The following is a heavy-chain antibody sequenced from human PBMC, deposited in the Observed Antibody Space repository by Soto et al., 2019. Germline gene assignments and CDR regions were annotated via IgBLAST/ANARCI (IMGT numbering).Heavy chain of an antibody. CDR1: GITFSSNW. J-gene: IGHJ5*02. CDR3: ARDRAMMGP. Sequence: GGSLRLSCAASGITFSSNWMHWVRQAPGKGLEWVANINKDGSEKYYLASVKGRFTISRDNAKNLVYLQMNGLMSEDTAVYYCARDRAMMGPWGQGTLVTVSS. V-gene: IGHV3-7*05. CDR2: INKDGSEK. D-gene: IGHD3-22*01.